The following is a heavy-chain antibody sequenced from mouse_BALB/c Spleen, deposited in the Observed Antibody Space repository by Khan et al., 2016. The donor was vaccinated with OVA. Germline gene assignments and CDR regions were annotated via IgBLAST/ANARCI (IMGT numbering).Heavy chain of an antibody. Sequence: VQLKQSGPGLVKPSQYLSLTCTVTGYSITSDYAWNWIRQFPGNKLEWMGYISYSVSTSYTPSLKSRNSINRATSKNQFFLQLNSVTTEDTATYYCARGRAYWGQGTLVTVSA. V-gene: IGHV3-2*02. D-gene: IGHD3-3*01. CDR2: ISYSVST. J-gene: IGHJ3*01. CDR3: ARGRAY. CDR1: GYSITSDYA.